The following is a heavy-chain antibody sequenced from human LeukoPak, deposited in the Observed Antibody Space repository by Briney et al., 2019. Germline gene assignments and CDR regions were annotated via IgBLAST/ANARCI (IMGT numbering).Heavy chain of an antibody. J-gene: IGHJ4*02. CDR2: IKQDGSEK. D-gene: IGHD4-17*01. CDR3: AREGYGPLDF. Sequence: GGSLRLSCAASGLTLSSYWMSWVRQAPGKGLEWVANIKQDGSEKYYVDSVEGPFTISRDNAKNSLYLQMNSLRAEDTAVYYCAREGYGPLDFWGQGTLVTVSS. CDR1: GLTLSSYW. V-gene: IGHV3-7*01.